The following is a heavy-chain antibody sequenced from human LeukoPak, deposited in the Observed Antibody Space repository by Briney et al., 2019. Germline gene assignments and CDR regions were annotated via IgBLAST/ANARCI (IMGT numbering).Heavy chain of an antibody. Sequence: GGSLRLSCAASGFTFSSYGMHWVRQAPGKGLEWVAFIRNDGSNKYYADSVEGRFTISRDNSKNTLYLQMNSLRPEDTAVYYCAGVEGGDWFDPWGQGTLVTVSS. CDR3: AGVEGGDWFDP. CDR2: IRNDGSNK. CDR1: GFTFSSYG. D-gene: IGHD3-16*01. V-gene: IGHV3-30*02. J-gene: IGHJ5*02.